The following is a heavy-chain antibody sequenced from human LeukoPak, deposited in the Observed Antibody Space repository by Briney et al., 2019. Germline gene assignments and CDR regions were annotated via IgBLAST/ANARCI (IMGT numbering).Heavy chain of an antibody. D-gene: IGHD3-16*02. V-gene: IGHV1-69*06. CDR1: GGTFSSYA. J-gene: IGHJ4*02. CDR3: ASAWGSYHYQGNY. CDR2: IIPIFGTA. Sequence: SVKVSCKASGGTFSSYAISWVRQAPGQGLEWMGGIIPIFGTANYAQKFQGRVTITADKSTSTAYMELSSLRSEDTAVYYCASAWGSYHYQGNYWGQGTLVTVSS.